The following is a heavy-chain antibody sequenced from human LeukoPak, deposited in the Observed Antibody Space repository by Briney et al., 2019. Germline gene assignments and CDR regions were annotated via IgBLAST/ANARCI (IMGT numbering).Heavy chain of an antibody. J-gene: IGHJ5*02. V-gene: IGHV3-73*01. CDR1: GFTFSGSA. CDR3: TSGSYYP. CDR2: IRSKANSYAT. Sequence: GGSLRLSCEASGFTFSGSAMHWVRDVSGKCLEWVGRIRSKANSYATAYAASVKGRFTISRDDSKNTAYLQMNSLKTEDTAVYYCTSGSYYPWGQGTLVTVSS. D-gene: IGHD1-26*01.